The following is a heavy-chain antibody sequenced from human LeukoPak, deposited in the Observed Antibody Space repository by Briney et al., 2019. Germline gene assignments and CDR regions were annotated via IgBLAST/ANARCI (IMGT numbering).Heavy chain of an antibody. Sequence: SETLSLTCTVSGGSVSSGSYYWSWIRQPPGKGLEWIGYIYYSGSTNYNPSLKSRVTISVDTSKNQFSLKLSSVTAADTAVYYCARVGRQAGHFDYWGQGTLVTVSS. CDR2: IYYSGST. V-gene: IGHV4-61*01. D-gene: IGHD6-13*01. CDR1: GGSVSSGSYY. J-gene: IGHJ4*02. CDR3: ARVGRQAGHFDY.